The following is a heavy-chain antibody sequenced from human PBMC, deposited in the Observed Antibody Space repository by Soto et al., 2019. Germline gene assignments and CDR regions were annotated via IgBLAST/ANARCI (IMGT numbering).Heavy chain of an antibody. J-gene: IGHJ5*02. CDR3: ASNSSGSPSWFDP. Sequence: QVQLQQWGAGLLKPSETLSLTCAVYGGSFSGYYWSWIRQPPGKGLEWIREINHSGSTNYNPSLKSRVTISVDTSKNQFSLKLSSVTAADTAVYYCASNSSGSPSWFDPWGQGTLVTVSS. CDR2: INHSGST. CDR1: GGSFSGYY. D-gene: IGHD3-10*01. V-gene: IGHV4-34*01.